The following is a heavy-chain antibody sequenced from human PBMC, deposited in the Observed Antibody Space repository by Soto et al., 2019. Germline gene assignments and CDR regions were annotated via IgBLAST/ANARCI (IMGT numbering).Heavy chain of an antibody. Sequence: GSLRLSCAASGFTFSDACLNWVRQVPGKGLEWVGLVKSKANGGTIHYAEPVKGRFTISRDGSKNTLYVQMNSLKIDDTAVYYCTSEVSGSHVYWGQGALVTVSS. CDR1: GFTFSDAC. J-gene: IGHJ4*02. D-gene: IGHD1-26*01. CDR2: VKSKANGGTI. CDR3: TSEVSGSHVY. V-gene: IGHV3-15*01.